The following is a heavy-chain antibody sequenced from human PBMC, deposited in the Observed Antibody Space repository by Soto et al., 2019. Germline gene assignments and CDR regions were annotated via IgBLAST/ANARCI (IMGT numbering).Heavy chain of an antibody. CDR1: GGSISSSNYY. Sequence: SETLSLTCTVSGGSISSSNYYWGWIRQPPGKGLEWIGSIYYSGSTYYNPSLKSRVTISADTSKNQVSLKLSSVTAADTAVYYCARHSVRFVSSSQVDYWGQGTLVTVSS. CDR3: ARHSVRFVSSSQVDY. D-gene: IGHD6-6*01. J-gene: IGHJ4*02. V-gene: IGHV4-39*01. CDR2: IYYSGST.